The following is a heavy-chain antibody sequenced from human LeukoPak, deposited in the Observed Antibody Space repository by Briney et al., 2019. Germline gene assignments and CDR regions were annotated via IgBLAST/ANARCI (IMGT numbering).Heavy chain of an antibody. CDR3: AREADYGDYVDY. V-gene: IGHV4-30-4*01. J-gene: IGHJ4*02. Sequence: TSETLSLTCTVSGDSISSGDYYWSWIRQPPGKGLEWIGCISYRGSTYYNPSLNSRVTVSVDPSEKQFSLKLSSVAAADTAVYYCAREADYGDYVDYWGQGTLVTVSS. CDR1: GDSISSGDYY. CDR2: ISYRGST. D-gene: IGHD4-17*01.